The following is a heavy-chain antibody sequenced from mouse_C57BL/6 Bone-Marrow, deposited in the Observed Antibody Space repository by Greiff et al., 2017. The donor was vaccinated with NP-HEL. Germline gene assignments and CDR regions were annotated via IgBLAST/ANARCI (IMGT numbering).Heavy chain of an antibody. CDR2: IYPGSGST. Sequence: QVQLKESGAELARPGASVKLSCKASGYTFTSYWITWVKQRPGQGLEWIGDIYPGSGSTNYNEKFKSKATLTVDTSSSTAYMQLSSLTSEDAAVYYCARAFFIYYYGSWGKGTTLTVSS. CDR3: ARAFFIYYYGS. J-gene: IGHJ2*01. D-gene: IGHD1-1*01. V-gene: IGHV1-55*01. CDR1: GYTFTSYW.